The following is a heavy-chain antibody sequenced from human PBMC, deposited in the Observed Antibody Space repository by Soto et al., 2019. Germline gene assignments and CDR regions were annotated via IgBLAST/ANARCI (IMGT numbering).Heavy chain of an antibody. V-gene: IGHV3-23*01. Sequence: PXESLRLSCAASGFTFSRYAMSWVRQAPGKGLEWVSSMSGSGGSTDYADSVKGRFTISRDNSKNTLYLQMNSLRAEDTAVYHCAKDSDYYGSGSYTDYWGQGTLVTVSS. CDR2: MSGSGGST. CDR3: AKDSDYYGSGSYTDY. CDR1: GFTFSRYA. D-gene: IGHD3-10*01. J-gene: IGHJ4*02.